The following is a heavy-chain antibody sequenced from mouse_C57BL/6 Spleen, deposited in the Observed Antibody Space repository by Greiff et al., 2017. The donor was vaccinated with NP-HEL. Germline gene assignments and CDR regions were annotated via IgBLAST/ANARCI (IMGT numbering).Heavy chain of an antibody. V-gene: IGHV1-50*01. Sequence: VQLKQPGAELVKPGASVKLSCKASGYTFTSYWMQWVKQRPGQGLEWIGEIDPSDSYTNYNQKFKGKATLTVDTSSSTAYMQLSSLTSEDSAVYYCARRRLLYFDYWGQGTTLTVSS. J-gene: IGHJ2*01. D-gene: IGHD1-1*01. CDR1: GYTFTSYW. CDR2: IDPSDSYT. CDR3: ARRRLLYFDY.